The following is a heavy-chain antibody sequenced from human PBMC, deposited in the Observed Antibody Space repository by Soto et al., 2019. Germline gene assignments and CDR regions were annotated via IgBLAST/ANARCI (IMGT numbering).Heavy chain of an antibody. V-gene: IGHV5-10-1*01. CDR3: ARFDPYYDFWSGPEDHYYNVMDV. CDR1: GYSFTSYW. J-gene: IGHJ6*02. CDR2: IDPSDSYT. Sequence: GESLKISCKGSGYSFTSYWISWVRRMPGKGMEWMGRIDPSDSYTNYSPSFQGHVTISADKSISTAYLEWSSLKASDTAMYYCARFDPYYDFWSGPEDHYYNVMDVWGQGTTVTVSS. D-gene: IGHD3-3*01.